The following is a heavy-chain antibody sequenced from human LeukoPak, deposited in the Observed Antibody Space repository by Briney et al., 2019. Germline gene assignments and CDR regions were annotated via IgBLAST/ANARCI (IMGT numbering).Heavy chain of an antibody. Sequence: VASVNVSCKASGYTFTSYGISWVRQARGQGREGMGWISAYDGNTNYAQKLQGRVTMTTDTSTSTAYMELRSLRSGDTAVYYCARVDGDTATIDYWGQGTLVTVSS. V-gene: IGHV1-18*01. CDR3: ARVDGDTATIDY. CDR2: ISAYDGNT. CDR1: GYTFTSYG. J-gene: IGHJ4*02. D-gene: IGHD5-18*01.